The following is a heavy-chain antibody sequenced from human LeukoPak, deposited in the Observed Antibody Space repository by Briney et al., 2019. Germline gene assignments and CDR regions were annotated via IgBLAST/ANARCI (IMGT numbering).Heavy chain of an antibody. D-gene: IGHD6-6*01. J-gene: IGHJ5*02. V-gene: IGHV4-59*08. CDR3: ARQESRIAARPGWFDP. CDR2: IFYSGST. Sequence: SETLSLTCTVSGGSISSYYWSWIRQPPGKGLEWIGYIFYSGSTNSNPSLKSRVTISVDTSKNQFSLKLSSVTAADTAVYYCARQESRIAARPGWFDPWGQGTLVTVSS. CDR1: GGSISSYY.